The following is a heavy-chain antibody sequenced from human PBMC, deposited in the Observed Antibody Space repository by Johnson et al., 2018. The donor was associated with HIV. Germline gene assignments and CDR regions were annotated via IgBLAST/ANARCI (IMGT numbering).Heavy chain of an antibody. CDR2: ISWNSGSI. V-gene: IGHV3-9*01. D-gene: IGHD2-15*01. CDR3: AKWKYCSGDNCYSEFGVFDDAFDI. J-gene: IGHJ3*02. Sequence: VQLVESGGGLVQPGRSLRLSCAASGITFDEYALHWVRQAPGKGLEWVSGISWNSGSIGYADSVKGRFTISRDNAKNSLYLQMNSLRAEDTALYYCAKWKYCSGDNCYSEFGVFDDAFDIWGQGTMVTVSS. CDR1: GITFDEYA.